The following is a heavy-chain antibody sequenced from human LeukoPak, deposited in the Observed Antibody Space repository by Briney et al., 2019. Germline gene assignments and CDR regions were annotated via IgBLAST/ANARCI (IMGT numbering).Heavy chain of an antibody. V-gene: IGHV3-23*01. CDR1: GFTFSSYA. CDR2: ISGSGGST. D-gene: IGHD1-26*01. Sequence: PGRSLRLSCAASGFTFSSYAMSWVRQAPGKGLEWVSAISGSGGSTYYADSVKGRFTISRDNSKNTLYLQMNSLRAEDTAVYYCAKPRGSGSLSAFDYWGQGTLVTVSS. J-gene: IGHJ4*02. CDR3: AKPRGSGSLSAFDY.